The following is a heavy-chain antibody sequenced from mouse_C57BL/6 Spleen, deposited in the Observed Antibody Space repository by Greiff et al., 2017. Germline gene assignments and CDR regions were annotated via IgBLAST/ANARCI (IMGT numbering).Heavy chain of an antibody. Sequence: EVQLQQSGPELVKPGASVKISCKASGYSFTGYYMNWVKQSPEKSLEWIGEINPSTGGTTYNQKVKAKATLTVDKSSSTAYMQLKSLTSEDSAVXYCARNPPFDYWGQGTTLTVSS. V-gene: IGHV1-42*01. CDR1: GYSFTGYY. CDR3: ARNPPFDY. J-gene: IGHJ2*01. CDR2: INPSTGGT.